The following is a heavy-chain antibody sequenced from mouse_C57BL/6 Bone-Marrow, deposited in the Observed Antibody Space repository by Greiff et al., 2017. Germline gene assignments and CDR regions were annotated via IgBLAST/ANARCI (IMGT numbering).Heavy chain of an antibody. D-gene: IGHD1-1*02. J-gene: IGHJ2*01. CDR3: AGGYLDY. V-gene: IGHV1-59*01. Sequence: VQLQQPGAELVRPGTSVKLSCKASGYTFTSYWMHWVKQRPGQGLEWIGVIDPSDSYTNYNQKFKGKATLTVDTSSSTAYMQLSSLTSEDSAVYYCAGGYLDYWGQGTTLTVSS. CDR2: IDPSDSYT. CDR1: GYTFTSYW.